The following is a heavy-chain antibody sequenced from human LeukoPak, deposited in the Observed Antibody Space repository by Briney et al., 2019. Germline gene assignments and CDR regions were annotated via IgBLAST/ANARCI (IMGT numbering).Heavy chain of an antibody. CDR1: GYTLTELS. V-gene: IGHV1-24*01. J-gene: IGHJ3*02. CDR2: FDPEVGET. Sequence: ASVKVSCKVSGYTLTELSMHWVRQAPGKGLEWMGGFDPEVGETIYAQKFQGRVTMTEDTSTDTAYMELSSLRSEDTAVYYCATDRVIVDTAMAPAFDIWGQGTMVTVSS. CDR3: ATDRVIVDTAMAPAFDI. D-gene: IGHD5-18*01.